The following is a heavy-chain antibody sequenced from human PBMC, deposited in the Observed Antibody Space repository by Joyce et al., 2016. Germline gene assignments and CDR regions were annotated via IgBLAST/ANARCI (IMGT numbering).Heavy chain of an antibody. Sequence: QLQLQESGPGLVKPSETLSLSCSVSGGSVNTRTFYWGWIRQSPGKGLEWIGSIYLSETTFYNPSLKSRVSLSVDTSKNHFSLEVTSATSADTAVYYCARVMLGDCSGENCHSSAFDVWGQGTMVIVSS. J-gene: IGHJ3*01. CDR2: IYLSETT. D-gene: IGHD2-15*01. CDR3: ARVMLGDCSGENCHSSAFDV. CDR1: GGSVNTRTFY. V-gene: IGHV4-39*07.